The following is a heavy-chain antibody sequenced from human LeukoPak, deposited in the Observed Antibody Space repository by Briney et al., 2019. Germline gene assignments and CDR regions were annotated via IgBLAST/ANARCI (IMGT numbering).Heavy chain of an antibody. Sequence: GGSLRLSCAASGFTFSSYAMSWVRQAPGKGLEWVSAISGSGGSTYYADSVKGRFTISRDNSKNTLYLQMNSLRAEDTAVYYCAKDFPTTSYYYGSGSCYKGIDYWGQGTLVTVSS. CDR1: GFTFSSYA. CDR3: AKDFPTTSYYYGSGSCYKGIDY. D-gene: IGHD3-10*01. V-gene: IGHV3-23*01. CDR2: ISGSGGST. J-gene: IGHJ4*02.